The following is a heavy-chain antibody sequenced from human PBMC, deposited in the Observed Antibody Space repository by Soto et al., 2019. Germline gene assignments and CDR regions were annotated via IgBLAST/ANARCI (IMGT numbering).Heavy chain of an antibody. CDR1: GYSFTSYW. D-gene: IGHD6-13*01. CDR2: IYPGDSDT. J-gene: IGHJ6*03. CDR3: ARHSEHSNSWYRDYYYMDV. V-gene: IGHV5-51*01. Sequence: PGESLKISCKGSGYSFTSYWIGWVRQMPGKGLEWMGIIYPGDSDTRYSPSFQGQVTISADKSISTAYLQWSSLKASDTAMYYCARHSEHSNSWYRDYYYMDVWGKGTTVTVSS.